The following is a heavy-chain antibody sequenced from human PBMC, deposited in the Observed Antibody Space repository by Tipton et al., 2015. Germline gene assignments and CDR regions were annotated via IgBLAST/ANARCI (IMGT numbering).Heavy chain of an antibody. CDR1: GDSISAHY. J-gene: IGHJ4*02. CDR3: ARLTGDYYDSATYDPTYIDY. CDR2: THYTGSA. D-gene: IGHD3-22*01. Sequence: GLVKPSETLSLMCAVAGDSISAHYWNWIRQSPGKALEWIGYTHYTGSAKYNPSLRSRVTISVDTSKKHFSLKLSSVTAADTAVYYCARLTGDYYDSATYDPTYIDYWGQGILVSVSS. V-gene: IGHV4-59*11.